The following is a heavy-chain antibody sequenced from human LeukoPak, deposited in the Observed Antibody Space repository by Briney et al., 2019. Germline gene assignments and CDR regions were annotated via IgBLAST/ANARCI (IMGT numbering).Heavy chain of an antibody. CDR3: ARVGYCSSTSCSPWYYYYMDV. Sequence: SETLSLTCTVSGGSVTDYYWSWIRQSPGKGLEWIGYIYYTGTSYNPSLKSRVTISVDTSKNQFSLKLSSVTAADTAVYYCARVGYCSSTSCSPWYYYYMDVWGKGTTVTISS. J-gene: IGHJ6*03. V-gene: IGHV4-59*02. D-gene: IGHD2-2*01. CDR1: GGSVTDYY. CDR2: IYYTGT.